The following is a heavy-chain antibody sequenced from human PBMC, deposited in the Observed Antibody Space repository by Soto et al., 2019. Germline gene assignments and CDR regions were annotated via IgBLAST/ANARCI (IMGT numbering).Heavy chain of an antibody. CDR3: ARNTSGRNFDY. CDR1: SSPINSRYY. V-gene: IGHV4-38-2*02. Sequence: SETLSLTCTVSSSPINSRYYWGWIRQTPGKGLEWVASIYHSGSTHYNPSLKSRATTSVDTSNNQFSLRLSSVTAADTAIYYCARNTSGRNFDYWGQGTQVTVSS. J-gene: IGHJ4*02. CDR2: IYHSGST. D-gene: IGHD6-19*01.